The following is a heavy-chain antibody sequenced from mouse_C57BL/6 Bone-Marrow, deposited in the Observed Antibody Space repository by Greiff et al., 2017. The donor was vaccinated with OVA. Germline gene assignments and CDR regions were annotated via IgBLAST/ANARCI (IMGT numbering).Heavy chain of an antibody. D-gene: IGHD1-1*01. V-gene: IGHV1-15*01. J-gene: IGHJ4*01. CDR3: TRDDYGSSGNYAMDY. CDR2: IDPETGGT. Sequence: VKLMESGAELVRPGASVTLSCKASGYTFTDYEMHWVKQTPVHGLEWIGAIDPETGGTAYNQKFKGKAILTADKSSSTAYMELRSLTSEDSAVYYCTRDDYGSSGNYAMDYWGQGTSGTVSS. CDR1: GYTFTDYE.